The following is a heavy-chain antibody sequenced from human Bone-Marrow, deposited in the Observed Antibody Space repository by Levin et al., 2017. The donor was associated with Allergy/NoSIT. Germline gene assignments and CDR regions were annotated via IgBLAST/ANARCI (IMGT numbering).Heavy chain of an antibody. V-gene: IGHV3-30*04. CDR1: GFTFTTYT. CDR2: ISYDGRSK. D-gene: IGHD5-12*01. CDR3: AGGWGSGFELGAFDI. J-gene: IGHJ3*02. Sequence: SCAASGFTFTTYTMHWVRQAPGKGLEWVALISYDGRSKNYADSLKGRFTISRDNSKNTVYLQMKSLRADDTAVYYCAGGWGSGFELGAFDIWGQGTMLTVSS.